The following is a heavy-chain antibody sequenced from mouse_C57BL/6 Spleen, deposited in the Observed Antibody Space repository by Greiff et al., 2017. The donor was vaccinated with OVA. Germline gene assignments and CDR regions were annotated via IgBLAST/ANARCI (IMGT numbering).Heavy chain of an antibody. Sequence: QVQLQQPGTELVKPGASVKLSCKASGYPFTSYWMHWVKQRPGQGLEWIGNINPSNGGTNYNEKFKTKATLTVDKSSSTAYMQLSSLTSEDSAVYYCARGGLRRGYFDYWGQGTTLTVSS. J-gene: IGHJ2*01. V-gene: IGHV1-53*01. CDR2: INPSNGGT. CDR1: GYPFTSYW. CDR3: ARGGLRRGYFDY. D-gene: IGHD2-4*01.